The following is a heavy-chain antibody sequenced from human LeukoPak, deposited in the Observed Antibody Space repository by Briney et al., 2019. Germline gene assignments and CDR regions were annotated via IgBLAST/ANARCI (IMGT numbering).Heavy chain of an antibody. D-gene: IGHD3-9*01. J-gene: IGHJ4*02. V-gene: IGHV4-61*02. CDR1: GGSISSGTYY. CDR3: ATVLLRYFDN. Sequence: SETLSLTCTVSGGSISSGTYYWTWIRQPAGKALEWIGRIYSSGSTNYNPSLKSRVTISVDTSKNQFSLKLSSVTAADTAVYYCATVLLRYFDNWGQGTLVTVS. CDR2: IYSSGST.